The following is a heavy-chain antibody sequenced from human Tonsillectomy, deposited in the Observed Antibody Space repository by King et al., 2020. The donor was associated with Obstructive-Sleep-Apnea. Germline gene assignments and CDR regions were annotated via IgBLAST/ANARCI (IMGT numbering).Heavy chain of an antibody. J-gene: IGHJ4*02. CDR2: ISSSSSHT. D-gene: IGHD2-8*01. CDR1: GFTFSDYY. V-gene: IGHV3-11*06. CDR3: ARDQYCTNDVCSHRRRPFDY. Sequence: VQLVESGGGLVKPGGSLRLSCAASGFTFSDYYMSWIRQAPGKGLEWVSYISSSSSHTNYADSVKGRFTISRDNAKNSLYLQMNSLRAEDTAVYYCARDQYCTNDVCSHRRRPFDYWGQGTLVTVSS.